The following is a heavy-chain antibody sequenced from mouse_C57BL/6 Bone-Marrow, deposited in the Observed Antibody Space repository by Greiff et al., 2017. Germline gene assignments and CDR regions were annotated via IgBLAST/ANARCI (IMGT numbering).Heavy chain of an antibody. CDR1: GYTFTSYW. Sequence: QVQLQQSGAELAKPGASVKLSCKASGYTFTSYWMHWLKQRPGQGLEWIGYINPSSGYTKYNQKFKDKATLTADKSSSTAYMQLSSLTSEDSAVYYCARRNFLYYCDYWGQGTTLTVSS. D-gene: IGHD2-1*01. V-gene: IGHV1-7*01. CDR3: ARRNFLYYCDY. J-gene: IGHJ2*01. CDR2: INPSSGYT.